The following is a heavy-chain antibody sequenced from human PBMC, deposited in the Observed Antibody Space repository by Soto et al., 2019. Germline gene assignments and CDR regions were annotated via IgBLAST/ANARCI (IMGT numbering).Heavy chain of an antibody. V-gene: IGHV4-4*02. CDR1: SGSISSNNW. CDR3: ASAYNRGAFDS. J-gene: IGHJ4*02. D-gene: IGHD1-1*01. CDR2: IYQGGNT. Sequence: QVQLQESGPGLVKPSGTLSLTCAVSSGSISSNNWWTWVRQPPGKGLEWIGEIYQGGNTNYNPSLKSRVTISVDKSTHQFSLKVSSVTAADTAVYYCASAYNRGAFDSWGQGTLVTVSS.